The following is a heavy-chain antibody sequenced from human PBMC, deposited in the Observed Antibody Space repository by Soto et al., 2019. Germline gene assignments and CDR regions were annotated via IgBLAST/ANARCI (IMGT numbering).Heavy chain of an antibody. V-gene: IGHV3-30-3*01. D-gene: IGHD2-2*01. CDR1: GFTFSSYA. Sequence: GGSLRLSCAASGFTFSSYAMHWVRQAPGKGLEWVAVISYDGSNKYYADSVKGRFTISRDNSKNTLYLQMNSLRAEDTAVYYCARDAPPLYCSSTSCYLFDYWGQGTLVTVSS. CDR3: ARDAPPLYCSSTSCYLFDY. CDR2: ISYDGSNK. J-gene: IGHJ4*02.